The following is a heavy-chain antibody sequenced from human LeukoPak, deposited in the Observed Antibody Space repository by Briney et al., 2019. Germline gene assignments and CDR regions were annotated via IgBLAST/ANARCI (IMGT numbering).Heavy chain of an antibody. CDR2: ISSSGSTI. J-gene: IGHJ4*02. Sequence: PGGSLRLSCAASGFTFSSYEMNWVRQAPGKGLEWVSYISSSGSTIYYADSVKGRFTISRDNAKNSLYLQMNSLRAEDTAVYYCARSNRGWYPAKEPYYFDYWGQGTLVTVSS. D-gene: IGHD6-19*01. V-gene: IGHV3-48*03. CDR3: ARSNRGWYPAKEPYYFDY. CDR1: GFTFSSYE.